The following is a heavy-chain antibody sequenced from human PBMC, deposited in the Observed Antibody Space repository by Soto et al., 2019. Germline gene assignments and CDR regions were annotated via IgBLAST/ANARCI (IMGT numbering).Heavy chain of an antibody. Sequence: QVQLVESGGGVVQPGRSLRLSCEGSGFTFRNHGMHWIRQSPGKGLEWLAVIWYDGSEKYYADSVKGRFTISRDNSKNTLYLQMNSLKVEDTAIYDCARWSNNKVVDPWGQGTVVTVS. CDR3: ARWSNNKVVDP. J-gene: IGHJ5*02. CDR2: IWYDGSEK. D-gene: IGHD1-1*01. CDR1: GFTFRNHG. V-gene: IGHV3-33*01.